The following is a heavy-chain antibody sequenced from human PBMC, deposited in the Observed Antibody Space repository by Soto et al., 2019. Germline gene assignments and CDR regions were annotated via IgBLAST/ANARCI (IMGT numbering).Heavy chain of an antibody. CDR3: ARDCCGSSCHDAFDI. V-gene: IGHV1-2*04. J-gene: IGHJ3*02. CDR1: GYTFTGYY. CDR2: INPNSGGT. D-gene: IGHD6-13*01. Sequence: GASVKVSCKASGYTFTGYYMHWVRQAPGQGLEWMGWINPNSGGTNYAQKFQGWVTMTRDTSISTAYMELSRLRSDDTAVYYCARDCCGSSCHDAFDIWGQGTMVTVSS.